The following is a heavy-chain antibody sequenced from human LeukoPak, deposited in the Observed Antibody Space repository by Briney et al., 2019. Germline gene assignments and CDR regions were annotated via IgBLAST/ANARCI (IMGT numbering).Heavy chain of an antibody. CDR3: AKDPIVGATPNDFDY. D-gene: IGHD1-26*01. Sequence: GGSLRLSCAASGFMFSDHWMSWVRQAPGKGPEWVANINAHGSQQYSVDSLKGRFTISRDNSKNTLYLQMNSLRAEDTAVYYCAKDPIVGATPNDFDYWGQGTLVTVSS. CDR1: GFMFSDHW. J-gene: IGHJ4*02. CDR2: INAHGSQQ. V-gene: IGHV3-7*03.